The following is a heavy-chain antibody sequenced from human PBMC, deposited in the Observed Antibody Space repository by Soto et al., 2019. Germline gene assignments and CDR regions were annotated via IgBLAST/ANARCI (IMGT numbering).Heavy chain of an antibody. CDR2: FVPMFSSS. Sequence: QVQLVQSGAEVRKPGSSVNVSCKASGTTFSTHGIHWVRQAPGQGLEWMGGFVPMFSSSNYAQKFQSRLPIVANESTNSSYMELSSLRPDDSTIYYCARIGGTYYFDHLGEGTLVTVSS. CDR1: GTTFSTHG. V-gene: IGHV1-69*01. D-gene: IGHD1-1*01. CDR3: ARIGGTYYFDH. J-gene: IGHJ4*02.